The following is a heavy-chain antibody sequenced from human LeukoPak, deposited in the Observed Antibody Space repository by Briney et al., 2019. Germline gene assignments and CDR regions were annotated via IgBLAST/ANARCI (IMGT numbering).Heavy chain of an antibody. V-gene: IGHV4-59*12. CDR1: GGSISSYY. CDR3: ARVNWNYQSFDY. D-gene: IGHD1-7*01. Sequence: SETLSLTCTVSGGSISSYYWSWIRQPPGKGLEWIGYIYYSGSTYYNPSLKSRVTISVDTSKNQFSLKLSSVTAADTAVYYCARVNWNYQSFDYWGQGTLVTVSS. J-gene: IGHJ4*02. CDR2: IYYSGST.